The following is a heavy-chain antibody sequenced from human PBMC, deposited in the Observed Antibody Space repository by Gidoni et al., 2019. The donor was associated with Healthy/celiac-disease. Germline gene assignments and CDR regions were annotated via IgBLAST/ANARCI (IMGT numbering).Heavy chain of an antibody. V-gene: IGHV3-7*01. J-gene: IGHJ3*02. CDR1: GFTVSSYW. Sequence: EVQLVESGGGLVQPGGSLSLSCAASGFTVSSYWMSWVRQAPGKGLEWVANIKQDGSEKYYVDSVKGRFTISRDNAKNSLYLQMNSLRAEDTAVYYCARSYYGSGTDDAFDIWGQGTMVTVSS. D-gene: IGHD3-10*01. CDR3: ARSYYGSGTDDAFDI. CDR2: IKQDGSEK.